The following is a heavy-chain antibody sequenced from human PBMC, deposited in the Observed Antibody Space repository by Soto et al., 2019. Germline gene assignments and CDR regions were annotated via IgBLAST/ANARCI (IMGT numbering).Heavy chain of an antibody. CDR3: ARVERGTATTVVDAFEI. CDR1: GGFVSSGSYY. J-gene: IGHJ3*02. Sequence: QVQLQQWGAGLLKPSETLSLTCAVYGGFVSSGSYYWSWIRQPPGKGLEWIGEMSHSGGTHFNPSLNSRVTISVDTSKNQFSLKMSSVTAADTALYYCARVERGTATTVVDAFEIWGPGTMVTVSS. V-gene: IGHV4-34*01. CDR2: MSHSGGT. D-gene: IGHD1-1*01.